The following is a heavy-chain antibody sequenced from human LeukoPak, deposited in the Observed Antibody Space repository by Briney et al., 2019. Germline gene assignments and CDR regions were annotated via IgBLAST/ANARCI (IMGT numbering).Heavy chain of an antibody. J-gene: IGHJ4*02. D-gene: IGHD3-16*02. V-gene: IGHV4-39*01. Sequence: PSETLSLTCTVSGGSISSSSYYWGWIRQPPGKGLEWIGSIYYSGSTYYNPSLKSRVTISVDTSKNQFSLKLSSVTAADTAVYYCARKPAGVWGSYRYEDYWGQGTLVTVSS. CDR1: GGSISSSSYY. CDR3: ARKPAGVWGSYRYEDY. CDR2: IYYSGST.